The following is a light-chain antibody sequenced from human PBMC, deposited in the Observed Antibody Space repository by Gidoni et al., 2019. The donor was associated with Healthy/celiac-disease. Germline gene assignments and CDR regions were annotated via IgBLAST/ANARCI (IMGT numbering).Light chain of an antibody. CDR2: AAS. CDR3: QKYNSAPPWT. J-gene: IGKJ1*01. CDR1: QGISNY. Sequence: DPVTITCRASQGISNYLAWYQQKPGKVPKLLIYAASTLQSGVPSRFSGSGSGTDFTLTISSLQPEDVATYYCQKYNSAPPWTFGQGTKVEIK. V-gene: IGKV1-27*01.